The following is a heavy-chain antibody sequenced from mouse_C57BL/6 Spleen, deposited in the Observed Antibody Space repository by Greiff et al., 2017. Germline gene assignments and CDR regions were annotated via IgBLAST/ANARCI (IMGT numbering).Heavy chain of an antibody. J-gene: IGHJ3*01. CDR2: IYPGDGDT. Sequence: VQLQESGPELVKPGASVKISCKASGYAFSSSWVNWVKQRPGKGLEWIGRIYPGDGDTNYNGKFKGKATLTADKSSSTAYMQLSSLTSEDSAVYFCARSAYYSNSWFAYWGQGTLVTVSA. CDR1: GYAFSSSW. V-gene: IGHV1-82*01. D-gene: IGHD2-5*01. CDR3: ARSAYYSNSWFAY.